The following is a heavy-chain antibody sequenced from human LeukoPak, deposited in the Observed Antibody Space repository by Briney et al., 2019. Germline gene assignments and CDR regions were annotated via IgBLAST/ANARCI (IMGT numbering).Heavy chain of an antibody. V-gene: IGHV4-4*07. CDR3: ARGVYCSGDTCYYYYYYMDV. CDR2: IYTSGST. Sequence: SETLSLTCTVSGGSISGYYWSWIRQPAGKGLEWIGRIYTSGSTNYNPSLKSRVTISSDRSKNQFSLRLSSVTAADTAVYYCARGVYCSGDTCYYYYYYMDVWGKGTTVTVSS. CDR1: GGSISGYY. J-gene: IGHJ6*03. D-gene: IGHD2-15*01.